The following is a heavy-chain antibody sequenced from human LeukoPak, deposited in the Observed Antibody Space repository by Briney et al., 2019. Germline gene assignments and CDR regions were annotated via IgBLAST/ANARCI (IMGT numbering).Heavy chain of an antibody. CDR2: ISYDGSNK. D-gene: IGHD2-15*01. V-gene: IGHV3-30-3*01. Sequence: GRSLRLSCAASGFTFSSYAMHWVRQAPGKGLEWVAVISYDGSNKYYADSVKGRFTISRDNSKNTLYLQMNSLRAEDTAVYYCARGGAPKLLVTKNWFAPWGQGTLVTVS. CDR1: GFTFSSYA. J-gene: IGHJ5*02. CDR3: ARGGAPKLLVTKNWFAP.